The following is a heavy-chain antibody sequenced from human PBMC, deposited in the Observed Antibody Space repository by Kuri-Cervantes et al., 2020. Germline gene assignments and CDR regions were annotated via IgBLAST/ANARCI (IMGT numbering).Heavy chain of an antibody. CDR2: IIPIFGTA. J-gene: IGHJ4*02. CDR3: AGGGIQLWSFDY. V-gene: IGHV1-69*05. Sequence: SVKVSCKASGGTFSSYAISWVRQAPGQGLEWMGGIIPIFGTANYAQKFQGRVTITTDESTSTAYMELSSLRSEDTAVYYCAGGGIQLWSFDYWGQGTLVTVSS. CDR1: GGTFSSYA. D-gene: IGHD5-18*01.